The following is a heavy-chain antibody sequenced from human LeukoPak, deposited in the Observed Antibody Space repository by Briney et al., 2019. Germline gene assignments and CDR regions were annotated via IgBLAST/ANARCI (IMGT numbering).Heavy chain of an antibody. CDR2: ISYDGTNK. J-gene: IGHJ6*02. V-gene: IGHV3-30*04. Sequence: PGGSLRPSCAASGFTFSSYAMHWVRQAPGKGLEWVAVISYDGTNKYYADSVKGRFTISRDNSKNTLYLQMNSLRAEDTAVYYCAKVHLLRFLEWLGGLNGMDVWGQGTTVTVSS. CDR1: GFTFSSYA. CDR3: AKVHLLRFLEWLGGLNGMDV. D-gene: IGHD3-3*01.